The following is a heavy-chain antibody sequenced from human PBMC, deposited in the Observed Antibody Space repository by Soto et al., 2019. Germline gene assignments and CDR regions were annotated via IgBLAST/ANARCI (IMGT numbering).Heavy chain of an antibody. CDR1: GFTFSSYG. V-gene: IGHV3-33*01. CDR3: ARERDYYYFDY. Sequence: GGSLRLSCAASGFTFSSYGMHWVRQAPGKGLEWVAVIWYDGSNKYYADSVKGRFTISRDNSKNTLYLQMNSLRAEDTAVYYCARERDYYYFDYWGQGTLVTVSS. D-gene: IGHD4-17*01. CDR2: IWYDGSNK. J-gene: IGHJ4*02.